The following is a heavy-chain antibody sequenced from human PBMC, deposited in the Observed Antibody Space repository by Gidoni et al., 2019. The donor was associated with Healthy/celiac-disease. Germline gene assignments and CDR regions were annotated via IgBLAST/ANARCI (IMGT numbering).Heavy chain of an antibody. Sequence: EVQLVESGGGLVKPGGSLRLSCAASGFTFSSYRMNWVRQAPGKGLEWVSSISSSSSYIYYADSVKGRFTISRDNAKNSLYLQMNSLRAEDTAVYYCARDEEDYVWGSYRFGAFDIWGQGTMVTVSS. CDR2: ISSSSSYI. D-gene: IGHD3-16*02. CDR1: GFTFSSYR. CDR3: ARDEEDYVWGSYRFGAFDI. V-gene: IGHV3-21*01. J-gene: IGHJ3*02.